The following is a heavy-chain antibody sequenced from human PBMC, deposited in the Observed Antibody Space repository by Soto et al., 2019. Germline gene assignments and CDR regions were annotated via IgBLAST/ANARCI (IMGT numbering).Heavy chain of an antibody. CDR2: IITIFGTA. D-gene: IGHD1-7*01. CDR3: ASFLGITGTNEVPHYYYGMDV. Sequence: SVKVSCKASGGTFSSYAISWVRQAPGQGLEWMGGIITIFGTANYAQKFQGRVTITADESTSTAYMELSSLRSEDTAVYYCASFLGITGTNEVPHYYYGMDVWGQGTTVTVSS. J-gene: IGHJ6*02. V-gene: IGHV1-69*13. CDR1: GGTFSSYA.